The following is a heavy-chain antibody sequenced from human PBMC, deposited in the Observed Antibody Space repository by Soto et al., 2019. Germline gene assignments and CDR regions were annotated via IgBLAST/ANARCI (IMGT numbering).Heavy chain of an antibody. D-gene: IGHD6-19*01. CDR1: GYSFTNYG. Sequence: QAQLLQSGAEVKKPGASVTVSCKASGYSFTNYGITWVRQAPGQGLEWMGWISAFNGNTHYAQKLQGRVTMTTDASTSTAYMGLRSLRSDDTAVYYCARDRWVAPPVAGNTHYYYYMDVWGKGTTVTVSS. J-gene: IGHJ6*03. CDR3: ARDRWVAPPVAGNTHYYYYMDV. V-gene: IGHV1-18*01. CDR2: ISAFNGNT.